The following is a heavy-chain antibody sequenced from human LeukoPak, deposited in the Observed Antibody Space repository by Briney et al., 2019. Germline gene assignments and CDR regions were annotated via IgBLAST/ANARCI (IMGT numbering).Heavy chain of an antibody. CDR1: GFTFSRYW. V-gene: IGHV3-74*01. CDR2: INPDGSVA. D-gene: IGHD6-19*01. Sequence: GGSLRLSCAASGFTFSRYWMHWVRQAPGKGLVWVSPINPDGSVATYADAVKGRFTISRDNAENTLYLQMNNLRVEDTAVYYCARDSPSGFFDLWGRGTLVTVSS. J-gene: IGHJ2*01. CDR3: ARDSPSGFFDL.